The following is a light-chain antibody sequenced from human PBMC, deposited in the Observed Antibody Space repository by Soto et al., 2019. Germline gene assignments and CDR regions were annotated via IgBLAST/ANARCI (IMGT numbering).Light chain of an antibody. V-gene: IGKV1-39*01. Sequence: DIPMTQSPSSLSASVGDRVTIACRASQSISSYLSWYQQKPGKAPKLLIYTTSTLQGGVPSRFSGSGSGTYFTLTISGLQPEDFATYYCQQTFTTLTFGGGTRVEIK. CDR2: TTS. CDR1: QSISSY. J-gene: IGKJ4*01. CDR3: QQTFTTLT.